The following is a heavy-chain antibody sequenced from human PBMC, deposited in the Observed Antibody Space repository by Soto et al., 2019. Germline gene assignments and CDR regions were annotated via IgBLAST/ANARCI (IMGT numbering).Heavy chain of an antibody. D-gene: IGHD3-9*01. CDR2: LSDSGGSI. CDR3: AKVSSAWSAGFFDL. CDR1: GFTFNRHA. Sequence: GGSLRLSCTASGFTFNRHAMTWVRQAPGKGLEWVSGLSDSGGSIYYADSVKGRFTISRDNSMNTLYLQMNTLRAEDTAVYYCAKVSSAWSAGFFDLWGQGTLVTVSS. J-gene: IGHJ4*02. V-gene: IGHV3-23*01.